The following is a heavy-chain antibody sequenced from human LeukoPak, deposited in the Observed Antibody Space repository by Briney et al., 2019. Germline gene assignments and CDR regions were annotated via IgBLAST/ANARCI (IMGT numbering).Heavy chain of an antibody. CDR2: IYYSGST. J-gene: IGHJ5*02. CDR1: DGSISSGTYY. Sequence: SQTLSLTCTVSDGSISSGTYYWSWIRQPAGKGLEWIGYIYYSGSTNYNPSLKSRVAISIDTSKNQFSLKLNSVTAADTAVYYCARGSGFGYGTGSYYNWFDPWGQGTLVTVSS. CDR3: ARGSGFGYGTGSYYNWFDP. D-gene: IGHD3-10*01. V-gene: IGHV4-61*10.